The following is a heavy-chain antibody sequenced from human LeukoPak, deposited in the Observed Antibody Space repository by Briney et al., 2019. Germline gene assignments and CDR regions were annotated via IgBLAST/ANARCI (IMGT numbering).Heavy chain of an antibody. CDR2: ISSSGSTI. Sequence: GGSLRLSCAASGFTFSSYEMNWVRQAPGKGLEWVSYISSSGSTIYYADSVKGRFTISRDNAKNSLYLKMNSLRAEDTAVYYCAKDHGSGNYYYMDVWGKGTTVTISS. D-gene: IGHD3-10*01. CDR3: AKDHGSGNYYYMDV. V-gene: IGHV3-48*03. J-gene: IGHJ6*03. CDR1: GFTFSSYE.